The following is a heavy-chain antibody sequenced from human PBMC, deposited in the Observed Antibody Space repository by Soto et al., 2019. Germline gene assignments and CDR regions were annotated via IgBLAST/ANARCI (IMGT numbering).Heavy chain of an antibody. D-gene: IGHD6-6*01. J-gene: IGHJ4*02. CDR1: GFTFSSYA. V-gene: IGHV3-23*01. CDR3: AKADGGSRIAARPLDY. CDR2: ISGSGGST. Sequence: EVQLLESGGGLVQPGGSLRLSCAASGFTFSSYAMSWVRQAPGKGLEWVSAISGSGGSTYYADSVKGRFTISRDNSKNTLYLQMNSLRAEDTAVYYCAKADGGSRIAARPLDYWGQGILVTVSS.